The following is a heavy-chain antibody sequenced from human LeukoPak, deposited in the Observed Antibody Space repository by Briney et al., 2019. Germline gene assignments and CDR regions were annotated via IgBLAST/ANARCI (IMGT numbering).Heavy chain of an antibody. Sequence: PGGPLRLSCAASGFSFSNYEMNWVRQAPGKGLEGISYITASSTPIYYADSVKGRFTISRDNAKNSLYLQMNGLRGEDTAVYYCAKGPGARGHFNWFDPWGQGTLVTVSS. CDR2: ITASSTPI. D-gene: IGHD5-12*01. CDR3: AKGPGARGHFNWFDP. J-gene: IGHJ5*02. CDR1: GFSFSNYE. V-gene: IGHV3-48*03.